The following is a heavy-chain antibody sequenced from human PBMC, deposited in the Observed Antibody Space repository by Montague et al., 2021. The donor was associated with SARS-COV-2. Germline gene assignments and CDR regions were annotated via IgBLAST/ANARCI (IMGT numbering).Heavy chain of an antibody. CDR1: GGSISSSSYY. J-gene: IGHJ5*02. Sequence: SETLSLTCTVSGGSISSSSYYWGWIRQPPGKGLEWIGSIYYSGSTYYNPSLKSRVTISVDTSKNQFSLKLSSVTAADTAVYYCARQEPIGVVVAAARGWFDPWGQGTLVTVSS. CDR2: IYYSGST. D-gene: IGHD2-15*01. V-gene: IGHV4-39*01. CDR3: ARQEPIGVVVAAARGWFDP.